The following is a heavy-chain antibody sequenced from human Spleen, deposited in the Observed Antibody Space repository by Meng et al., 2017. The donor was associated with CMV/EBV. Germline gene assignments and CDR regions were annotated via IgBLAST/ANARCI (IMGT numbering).Heavy chain of an antibody. CDR1: GGSISSSSYY. J-gene: IGHJ3*02. D-gene: IGHD1-26*01. V-gene: IGHV4-39*01. Sequence: SGGSISSSSYYWGWVRQPAGKGLKWIGSIYYSGSTYYNPSLKSRVTISVDTSKNQFSLKLSSVTAADTAVYYCASPQWELRSDAFDIWGQGTMVTVSS. CDR2: IYYSGST. CDR3: ASPQWELRSDAFDI.